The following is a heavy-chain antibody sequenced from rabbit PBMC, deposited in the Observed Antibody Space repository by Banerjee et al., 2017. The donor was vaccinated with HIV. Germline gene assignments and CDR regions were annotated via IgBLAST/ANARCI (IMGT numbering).Heavy chain of an antibody. Sequence: QSLEESGGDLVKPGASLTLTCTASGFSFSSSYWICWVRQAPGKGLEWIGCIYSGNSGTRYANWAKGRFTISKTSSTTVTLEMTSLTAADTATYFCARRYITYGYAINLWGPGTLVTVS. D-gene: IGHD6-1*01. CDR2: IYSGNSGT. CDR1: GFSFSSSYW. CDR3: ARRYITYGYAINL. J-gene: IGHJ4*01. V-gene: IGHV1S40*01.